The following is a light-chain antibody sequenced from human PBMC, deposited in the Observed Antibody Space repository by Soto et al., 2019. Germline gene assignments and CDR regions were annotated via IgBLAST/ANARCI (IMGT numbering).Light chain of an antibody. CDR1: QSVSSSY. CDR3: QQYAYSPLN. V-gene: IGKV3-20*01. Sequence: EIVLTQSPGTLSLSPGERATLSCRASQSVSSSYLAWYQQKPGQAPRLLIYGASSRATGIPDRFSGSGSGTDFTLTITRLEPEDSAMYYCQQYAYSPLNFGGGTKVDIK. J-gene: IGKJ4*01. CDR2: GAS.